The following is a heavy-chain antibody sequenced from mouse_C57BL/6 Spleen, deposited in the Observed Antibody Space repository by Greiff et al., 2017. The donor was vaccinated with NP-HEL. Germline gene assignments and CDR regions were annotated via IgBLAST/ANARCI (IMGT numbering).Heavy chain of an antibody. D-gene: IGHD2-2*01. V-gene: IGHV5-4*01. CDR1: GFTFSSYA. CDR3: ARGGDYGYDVYAY. CDR2: ISDGGSYT. J-gene: IGHJ3*01. Sequence: EVQLVESGGGLVKPGGSLKLSCAASGFTFSSYAMSWVRQTPEKRLEWVATISDGGSYTYYPDHVKGRFTISRANAKNNLYLQLSQLKSEDTAIYYCARGGDYGYDVYAYWGQGTLVTVSA.